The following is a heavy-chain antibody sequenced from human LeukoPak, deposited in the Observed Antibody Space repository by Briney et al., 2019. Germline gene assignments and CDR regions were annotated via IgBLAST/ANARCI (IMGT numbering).Heavy chain of an antibody. D-gene: IGHD3-3*01. CDR3: TRDGAYDFWSGYIDY. CDR1: GFTFSSSW. Sequence: GGSLRLSCAASGFTFSSSWMSWVRQAPGKGLEWVGFIRNKAFGGTTEYAASVKGRFTISRDDSKSIAYLQMNSLKTEDTAVYYCTRDGAYDFWSGYIDYWGQGTLLTVSS. CDR2: IRNKAFGGTT. V-gene: IGHV3-49*04. J-gene: IGHJ4*02.